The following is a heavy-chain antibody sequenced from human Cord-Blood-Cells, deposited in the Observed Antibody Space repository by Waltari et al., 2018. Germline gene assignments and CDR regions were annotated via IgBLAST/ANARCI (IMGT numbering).Heavy chain of an antibody. D-gene: IGHD3-10*01. Sequence: QVQLVESGGGVVQPGRSLRLSCAASGFTFRSYAMHWVSQAPGKGLEWVAVRSYDGSNKYYADSVKGRFTISRDNSKNTLYLQMNSLRAEDTTVYYCARDRVLAADYWGQGTLVTVSS. J-gene: IGHJ4*02. CDR2: RSYDGSNK. CDR1: GFTFRSYA. CDR3: ARDRVLAADY. V-gene: IGHV3-30*04.